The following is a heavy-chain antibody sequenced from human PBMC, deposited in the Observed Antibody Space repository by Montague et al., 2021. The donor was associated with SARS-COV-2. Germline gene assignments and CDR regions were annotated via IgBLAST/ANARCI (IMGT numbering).Heavy chain of an antibody. CDR1: GASISSSSFF. V-gene: IGHV4-39*01. Sequence: SETRSLTCTVSGASISSSSFFWGWIRQPPGKGLEWIGSIYYSGSTYYNPSLKSRVTISVDTSKNQFSLKLSSVTAADTAVYYCARQEYYYDSSGYGRMDWFDPWGQGTLVTVSS. CDR2: IYYSGST. CDR3: ARQEYYYDSSGYGRMDWFDP. J-gene: IGHJ5*02. D-gene: IGHD3-22*01.